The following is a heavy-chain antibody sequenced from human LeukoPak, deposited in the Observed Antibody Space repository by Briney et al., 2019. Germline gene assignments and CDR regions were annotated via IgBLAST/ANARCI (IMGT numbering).Heavy chain of an antibody. J-gene: IGHJ1*01. V-gene: IGHV3-7*01. D-gene: IGHD3-9*01. CDR1: GFTFSSSW. Sequence: GGSLRLSCAASGFTFSSSWMSWVRQAPGKGLEWVANIKQDGSEKYYVDSVRGRFTISRDNAKNSLYLQMNSLRAEDTAVYYCATPFEGGYFGYFHHWGQGTLVTVSS. CDR2: IKQDGSEK. CDR3: ATPFEGGYFGYFHH.